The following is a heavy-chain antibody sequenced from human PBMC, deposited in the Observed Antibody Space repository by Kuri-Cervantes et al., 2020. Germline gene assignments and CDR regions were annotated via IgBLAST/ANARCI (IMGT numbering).Heavy chain of an antibody. V-gene: IGHV4-30-4*01. CDR3: ARNVDSSSFSYFDL. Sequence: SETLSLTCTVSGGSVSSGSYYWSWIRQPPGKGLEWIGYIYYSGSTYYNPSPKSRVTISVDTSKNQFSLKLSSVTAADTAVYYCARNVDSSSFSYFDLWGRGTLVTVSS. D-gene: IGHD6-13*01. CDR2: IYYSGST. J-gene: IGHJ2*01. CDR1: GGSVSSGSYY.